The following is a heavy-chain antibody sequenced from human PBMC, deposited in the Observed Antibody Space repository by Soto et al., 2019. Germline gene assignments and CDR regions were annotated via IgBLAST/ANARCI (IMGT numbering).Heavy chain of an antibody. D-gene: IGHD2-15*01. J-gene: IGHJ4*02. Sequence: ESGGGLVQPGGSLRLSCAASGFTFSSYAMSWVRQAPGKGLEWVSAISGSGGSTYYADSVKGRFTISRDNSKNTLYLQMNSLRAEDTAVYYCAKVRRARVVVVAAPFDYWGQGTLVTVSS. V-gene: IGHV3-23*01. CDR1: GFTFSSYA. CDR2: ISGSGGST. CDR3: AKVRRARVVVVAAPFDY.